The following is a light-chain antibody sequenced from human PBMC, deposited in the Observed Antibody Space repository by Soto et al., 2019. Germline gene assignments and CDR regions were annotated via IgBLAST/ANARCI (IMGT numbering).Light chain of an antibody. J-gene: IGLJ3*02. V-gene: IGLV1-44*01. CDR1: SSNIGSNT. CDR2: GNN. CDR3: QAYDYSFTASV. Sequence: QSVLTQPPSASGTPGQRVTISCSGSSSNIGSNTVIWYQQLPGTAPNLLIFGNNQRPSGVPDRFSGSKSGPSASLAITGLQAEDEADYYSQAYDYSFTASVFGGGTKLTVL.